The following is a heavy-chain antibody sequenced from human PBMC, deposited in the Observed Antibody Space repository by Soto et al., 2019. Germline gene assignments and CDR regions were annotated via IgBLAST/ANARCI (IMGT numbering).Heavy chain of an antibody. V-gene: IGHV4-30-4*01. D-gene: IGHD4-17*01. CDR1: GGSISSGDYY. Sequence: QVQLQESGPGLVKPSQTLSLTCTVSGGSISSGDYYWSWIRQPPGKGLEWIGYIYYSGSTYYNPSLKSRXXIXVXXSKNQFSLKLSSVTAAATAVYYCARPTVSFRWFDPWGQGTLVTVSS. CDR2: IYYSGST. J-gene: IGHJ5*02. CDR3: ARPTVSFRWFDP.